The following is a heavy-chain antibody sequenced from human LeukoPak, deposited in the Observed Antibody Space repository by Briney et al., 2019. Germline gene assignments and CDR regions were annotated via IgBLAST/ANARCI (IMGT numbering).Heavy chain of an antibody. V-gene: IGHV3-23*01. D-gene: IGHD2-15*01. CDR1: GFTFSNYA. CDR2: IYGDDDKT. CDR3: AKTQGYYDA. Sequence: GRSLRLSCVASGFTFSNYAMTWGRQAPGKGLEMVSGIYGDDDKTVYGDAVKGRFTISRDNSKNTLFLQMNSLRDDDTAVYYCAKTQGYYDAWGQGALVTVSS. J-gene: IGHJ5*02.